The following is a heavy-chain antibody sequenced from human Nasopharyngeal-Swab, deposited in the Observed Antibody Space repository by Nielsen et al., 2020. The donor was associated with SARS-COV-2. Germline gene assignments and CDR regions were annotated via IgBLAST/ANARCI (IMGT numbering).Heavy chain of an antibody. V-gene: IGHV3-33*01. CDR2: IWYDGSNK. CDR3: ATKGGSRPPDAFAI. CDR1: GFTFSSYG. J-gene: IGHJ3*02. D-gene: IGHD3-10*01. Sequence: GESLKISCAASGFTFSSYGMHWVRQAPGKGLEWVAVIWYDGSNKYYADSVKGRFTISRDNSKNTLYLQMNSLRAEDTAVYYCATKGGSRPPDAFAIWGRGTMVTVSS.